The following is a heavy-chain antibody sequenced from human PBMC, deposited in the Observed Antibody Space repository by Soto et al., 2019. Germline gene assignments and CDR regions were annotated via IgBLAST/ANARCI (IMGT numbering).Heavy chain of an antibody. V-gene: IGHV3-30-3*01. CDR1: GFTFSSYA. J-gene: IGHJ2*01. D-gene: IGHD4-17*01. CDR3: AREEGDDYGDYVYYWYFDL. CDR2: ISYDGSNK. Sequence: QVQLVESGGGVVQPGRSLRLSCAASGFTFSSYAMHWVRQAPGKGLEWVAVISYDGSNKYYADSVKGRFTISRDNSKNTLYLQMNSLRAEDTAVYYCAREEGDDYGDYVYYWYFDLWGRGTLVTVSS.